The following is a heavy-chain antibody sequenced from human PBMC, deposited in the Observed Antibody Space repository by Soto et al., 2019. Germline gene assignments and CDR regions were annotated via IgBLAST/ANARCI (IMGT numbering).Heavy chain of an antibody. D-gene: IGHD2-15*01. J-gene: IGHJ4*02. CDR3: ARDLRGSAAFDY. Sequence: GGSLRLSCAASGFTFSSYWMSWVRQAPGKGLEWVANIKQDGSEKYYADSVKGRFTISRDNAKNSLYLQMNSLRAEDSAVYYCARDLRGSAAFDYWGQGTLVTVSS. CDR2: IKQDGSEK. CDR1: GFTFSSYW. V-gene: IGHV3-7*03.